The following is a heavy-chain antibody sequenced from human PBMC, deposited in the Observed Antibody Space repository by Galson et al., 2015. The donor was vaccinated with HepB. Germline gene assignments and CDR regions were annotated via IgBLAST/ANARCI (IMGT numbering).Heavy chain of an antibody. CDR1: GYSFTNNW. J-gene: IGHJ4*02. Sequence: QSGAEVKKPGESLKISCKASGYSFTNNWIAWVRQMAGKGLEWMGIISPPDSTARYSPSFQGQVTFSVDKSITTAYLQWSSLKASDTAMYYCARLVSGSYGEELDFWGQGTQVTVSS. CDR2: ISPPDSTA. D-gene: IGHD1-26*01. CDR3: ARLVSGSYGEELDF. V-gene: IGHV5-51*01.